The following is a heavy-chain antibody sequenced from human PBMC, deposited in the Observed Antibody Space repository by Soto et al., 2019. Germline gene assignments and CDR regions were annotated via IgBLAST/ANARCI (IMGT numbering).Heavy chain of an antibody. D-gene: IGHD1-26*01. CDR1: GFPFRSYT. J-gene: IGHJ4*02. CDR3: AREGWAFLDFYFDY. Sequence: QVQLVESGGGVVQPGKSLRLSCAASGFPFRSYTMHWVRQAPGKGLEWVAVLSYDGSRQFYGDFVKGRFTISRDSSKNTLYLQMNSLRIEDTAVYFCAREGWAFLDFYFDYWGQGTPVTVSS. V-gene: IGHV3-30-3*01. CDR2: LSYDGSRQ.